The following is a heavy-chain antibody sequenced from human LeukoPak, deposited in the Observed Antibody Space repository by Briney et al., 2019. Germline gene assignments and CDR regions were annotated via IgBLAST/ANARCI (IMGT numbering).Heavy chain of an antibody. CDR3: ARGRSGSSSGWPKRYYFGY. J-gene: IGHJ4*02. D-gene: IGHD6-19*01. Sequence: SETLSLTCAVYGGSFSGYYWSWIRQPPGKGLEWLGEINHSGSTNYNPSLKSRVTISVDTSKNQFSLKVSSVTAADTTVYYCARGRSGSSSGWPKRYYFGYWGQGTLVTVSS. V-gene: IGHV4-34*01. CDR1: GGSFSGYY. CDR2: INHSGST.